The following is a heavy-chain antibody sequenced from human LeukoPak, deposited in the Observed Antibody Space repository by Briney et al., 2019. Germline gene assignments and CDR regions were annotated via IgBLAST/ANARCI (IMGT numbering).Heavy chain of an antibody. V-gene: IGHV3-23*01. D-gene: IGHD3-3*01. CDR3: ARDYRESAIFGVVYGIDY. Sequence: GGSLRLSCAASGFTFSSYAMSWVRQAPGKGLEWVSAISGSGGSTYYADSVKGRFTISRDNAKNSLYLQMNSLRAEDTAVYYCARDYRESAIFGVVYGIDYWGQGTLVTVSS. CDR1: GFTFSSYA. CDR2: ISGSGGST. J-gene: IGHJ4*02.